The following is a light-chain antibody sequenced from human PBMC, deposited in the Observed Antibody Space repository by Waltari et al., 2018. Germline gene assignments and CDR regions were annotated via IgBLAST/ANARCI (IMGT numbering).Light chain of an antibody. CDR1: SGHSTNI. CDR3: QTGGHGTWV. Sequence: QLVLTQSPSASASLGASVKLTCTLSSGHSTNIIAWHQQQPEKGPRYLMKVNSDGSHSKGDHVPDRFSGSSSGAEHYLTISSLQSEDEADYYCQTGGHGTWVFGGGTKLTVL. CDR2: VNSDGSH. J-gene: IGLJ3*02. V-gene: IGLV4-69*01.